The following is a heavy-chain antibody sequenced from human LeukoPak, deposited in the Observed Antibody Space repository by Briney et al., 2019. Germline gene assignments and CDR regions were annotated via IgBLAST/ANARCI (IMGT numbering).Heavy chain of an antibody. J-gene: IGHJ4*02. D-gene: IGHD2/OR15-2a*01. V-gene: IGHV3-74*01. CDR1: EFTFSSFA. Sequence: PGGSLRLSCAASEFTFSSFAMNWVRQAPGKGPVWVSRINSDGSTTSYADSVKGRFTISRDNAKNTLYLQMNSLRVEDTAVYYCASTNRLDYWGQGTLVTVSS. CDR2: INSDGSTT. CDR3: ASTNRLDY.